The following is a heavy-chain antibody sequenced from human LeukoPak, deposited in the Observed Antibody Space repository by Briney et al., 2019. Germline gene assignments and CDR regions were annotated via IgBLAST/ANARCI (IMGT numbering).Heavy chain of an antibody. CDR3: ARAGGGYLIHN. CDR2: MNSNSGNT. D-gene: IGHD1-26*01. J-gene: IGHJ4*02. CDR1: GYTFTSYD. Sequence: APGKLSCKASGYTFTSYDINWGRQATGQGREWRGWMNSNSGNTGYAQKFQGRVTLTRNTAISTADLELSSLRSEDTAVYYCARAGGGYLIHNWGQGTLVTVSS. V-gene: IGHV1-8*03.